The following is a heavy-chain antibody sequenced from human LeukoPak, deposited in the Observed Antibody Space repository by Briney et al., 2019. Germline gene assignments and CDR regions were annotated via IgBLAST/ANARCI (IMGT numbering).Heavy chain of an antibody. D-gene: IGHD3-22*01. Sequence: SETLSLTCTVSGGSISSSSYYWGWIRQPPGKGLEWIGSIYYSGSTYYNPSLKSRVTISVDTSKNQFSLKLSSVTAADTAVYYCARGITYYYDSSGYYLLKTRGSDAFDIWGQGTMVTVSS. CDR3: ARGITYYYDSSGYYLLKTRGSDAFDI. V-gene: IGHV4-39*01. CDR1: GGSISSSSYY. J-gene: IGHJ3*02. CDR2: IYYSGST.